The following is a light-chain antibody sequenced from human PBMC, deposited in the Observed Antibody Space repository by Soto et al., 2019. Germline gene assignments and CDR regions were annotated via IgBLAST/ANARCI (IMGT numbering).Light chain of an antibody. Sequence: QSVLTQPPSASGTPGQRVTISCSGSSSNIESNTVNWYQQLPGTAPKLLVYSNNQRPSGVPDRFSGSKSGTLASLAISGLQSEDEADHYGPPRDDTLNGYVCGTGTKMTVL. CDR3: PPRDDTLNGYV. V-gene: IGLV1-44*01. J-gene: IGLJ1*01. CDR1: SSNIESNT. CDR2: SNN.